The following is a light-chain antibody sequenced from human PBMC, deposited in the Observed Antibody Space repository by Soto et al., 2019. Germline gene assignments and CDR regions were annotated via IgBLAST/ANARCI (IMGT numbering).Light chain of an antibody. V-gene: IGKV3-11*01. CDR1: QSVSSSY. CDR3: QPRRSSPIT. Sequence: SAGARTFSRAACATITCRASQSVSSSYLAWYQQKPGQAPRLLIYDASNRATGIPARFSGSEPGTAYALTMRTRESGESAVHNCQPRRSSPITFAPGTRLEIK. J-gene: IGKJ5*01. CDR2: DAS.